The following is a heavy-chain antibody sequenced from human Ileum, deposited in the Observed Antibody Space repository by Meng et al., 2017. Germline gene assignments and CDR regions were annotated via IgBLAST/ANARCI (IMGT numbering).Heavy chain of an antibody. CDR3: AKARSPVDAFDI. CDR1: GITVSSNY. D-gene: IGHD6-6*01. CDR2: IYSGGST. V-gene: IGHV3-66*02. J-gene: IGHJ3*02. Sequence: GGSLRLSCAASGITVSSNYMSWVRQAPGKGLEWVSGIYSGGSTYYPDSVKGRFTISRDNSKNTLFLQMNSLRTDDMAVYYCAKARSPVDAFDIWGRGTMVTVSS.